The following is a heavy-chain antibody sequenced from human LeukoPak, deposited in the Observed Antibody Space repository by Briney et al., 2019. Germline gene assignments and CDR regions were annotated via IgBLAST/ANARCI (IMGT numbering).Heavy chain of an antibody. J-gene: IGHJ4*02. D-gene: IGHD2-15*01. CDR2: ISGSGGGT. Sequence: GGSLRLSCAASGFTFSSYAMTWVRQAPGKGLEWVSTISGSGGGTYYADSVKGRFTISRDNSKNTLFLHMNGLRAEDTAVYYCSKTLDDSAFHPDYWGQGTLVTVSS. CDR1: GFTFSSYA. V-gene: IGHV3-23*01. CDR3: SKTLDDSAFHPDY.